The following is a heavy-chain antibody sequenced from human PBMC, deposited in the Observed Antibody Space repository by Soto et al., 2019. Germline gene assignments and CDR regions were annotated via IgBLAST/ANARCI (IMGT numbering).Heavy chain of an antibody. J-gene: IGHJ6*02. Sequence: QVQLVESGGGVVQPGRSLRLSCAASGFTFSNYVMYWVRQAPGKGLEWVAAISYDGSNKHYADSVKGRFTISRDNSKNTLYLQTNSLRAEDTAVYYCVAGDQYYGMGVWGQGTTGTVSS. CDR2: ISYDGSNK. CDR1: GFTFSNYV. V-gene: IGHV3-30-3*01. D-gene: IGHD2-2*01. CDR3: VAGDQYYGMGV.